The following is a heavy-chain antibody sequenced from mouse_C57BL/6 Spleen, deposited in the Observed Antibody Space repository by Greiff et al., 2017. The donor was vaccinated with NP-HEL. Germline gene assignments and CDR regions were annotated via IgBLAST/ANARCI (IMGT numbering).Heavy chain of an antibody. D-gene: IGHD1-1*01. CDR2: ILPGSGST. CDR3: ATTVVATGDY. J-gene: IGHJ4*01. CDR1: GYTFTGYW. V-gene: IGHV1-9*01. Sequence: QVQLQQSGAELMKPGASVKLSCKATGYTFTGYWIEWVKQRPGHGLELIGEILPGSGSTNYNEKFQGKATFTADTSSNTAYMQLSSLTTEDSAIYYCATTVVATGDYWGQGTSVTVSS.